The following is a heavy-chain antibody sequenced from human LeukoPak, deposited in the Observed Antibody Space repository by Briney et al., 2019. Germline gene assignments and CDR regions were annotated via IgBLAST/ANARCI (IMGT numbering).Heavy chain of an antibody. D-gene: IGHD3-10*01. J-gene: IGHJ6*03. Sequence: SETLSLTCTVSGGSISSYYWSWIRQPPGKGLEWIGEINHSGSTNYNPSLKSRVTISVDTSKNQFSLKLSSVTAADTAVFYCARVLARGYYYFYMDVWGKGTTVTVSS. CDR2: INHSGST. V-gene: IGHV4-34*01. CDR1: GGSISSYY. CDR3: ARVLARGYYYFYMDV.